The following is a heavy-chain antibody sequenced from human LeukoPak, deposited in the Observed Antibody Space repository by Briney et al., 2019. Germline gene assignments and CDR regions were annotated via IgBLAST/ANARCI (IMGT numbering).Heavy chain of an antibody. CDR2: IWYDGSNK. J-gene: IGHJ4*02. CDR3: ARDRGSSSWYFDY. V-gene: IGHV3-33*01. D-gene: IGHD6-13*01. Sequence: GGSLRLSCAASGFTFSSYGMHWVRQAPGKGLGWVAVIWYDGSNKYYADSVKGRFTISRDNSKNTLYLQMNSLRAEDTAVYYCARDRGSSSWYFDYWGQGTLVTVSS. CDR1: GFTFSSYG.